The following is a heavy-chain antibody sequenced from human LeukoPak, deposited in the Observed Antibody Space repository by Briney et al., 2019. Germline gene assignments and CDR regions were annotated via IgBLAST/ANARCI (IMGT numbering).Heavy chain of an antibody. V-gene: IGHV3-30*03. D-gene: IGHD6-6*01. CDR1: GFTFSSYG. Sequence: QPGGSLRLSCAASGFTFSSYGMHWVRQAPGKGLEWVAVISYDGSNKYYADSVKGRFTISRDNSKNTLYLQMNSLRAEDTAVYYCARHRSSWLIDYWGQGTLVTVSS. J-gene: IGHJ4*02. CDR2: ISYDGSNK. CDR3: ARHRSSWLIDY.